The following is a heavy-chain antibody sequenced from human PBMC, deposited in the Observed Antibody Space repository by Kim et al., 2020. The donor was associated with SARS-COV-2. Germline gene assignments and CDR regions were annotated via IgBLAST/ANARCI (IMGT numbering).Heavy chain of an antibody. Sequence: SETLSLTCTVSGGSISTYYWSWIRQPPGKGLEWIGYIYYSGSSNYSPSLKSRVTISIDTSKNQFSLRLSSVTAADTAVYYCARQPHCSGTGCYNRDKFFFDYWGQGTLVTVSS. V-gene: IGHV4-59*08. CDR1: GGSISTYY. D-gene: IGHD2-2*02. CDR2: IYYSGSS. CDR3: ARQPHCSGTGCYNRDKFFFDY. J-gene: IGHJ4*02.